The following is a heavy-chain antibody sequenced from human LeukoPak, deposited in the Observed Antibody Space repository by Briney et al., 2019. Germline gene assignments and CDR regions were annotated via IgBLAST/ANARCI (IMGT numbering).Heavy chain of an antibody. D-gene: IGHD6-13*01. J-gene: IGHJ4*02. Sequence: SETMSLTCTVSGGSISSGSYYWSWIRQPAGKGLEWIGRIYTSGSTNYNPSLKSRVTISVDTSKNQFSLKLSSVTAADTAVYYCARDIELGHFDYWGQGTLVTVSS. V-gene: IGHV4-61*02. CDR1: GGSISSGSYY. CDR2: IYTSGST. CDR3: ARDIELGHFDY.